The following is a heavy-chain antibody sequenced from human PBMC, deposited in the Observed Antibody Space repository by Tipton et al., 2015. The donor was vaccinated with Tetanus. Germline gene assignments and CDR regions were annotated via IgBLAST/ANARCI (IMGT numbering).Heavy chain of an antibody. V-gene: IGHV3-21*01. CDR3: ARENGGYDYYSYYGMDV. D-gene: IGHD5-12*01. J-gene: IGHJ6*02. CDR1: GFTFSSYS. CDR2: ISSSSSYI. Sequence: SLRLSCAASGFTFSSYSMNWVRQAPGKGLEWVSSISSSSSYIYYADSVKGRFTISRDNAKNSLYLQMNSLRAEDTAVYYCARENGGYDYYSYYGMDVWGQGTTVTVSS.